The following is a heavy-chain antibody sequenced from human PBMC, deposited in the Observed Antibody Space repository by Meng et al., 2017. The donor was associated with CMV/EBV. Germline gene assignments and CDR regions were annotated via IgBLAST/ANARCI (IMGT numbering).Heavy chain of an antibody. CDR1: GYTFTSYA. V-gene: IGHV1-3*02. J-gene: IGHJ4*02. Sequence: QVQLVQAGAEVKKPGALVKVSCKASGYTFTSYAMHWVRQAPGQRLEWMGWSNAGNGNTKYSQEFQDRVTITRDTSASTAYMELSSLRSEDTAVYYCARGNGVAHDYWGQGTLVTVSS. CDR3: ARGNGVAHDY. D-gene: IGHD3-3*01. CDR2: SNAGNGNT.